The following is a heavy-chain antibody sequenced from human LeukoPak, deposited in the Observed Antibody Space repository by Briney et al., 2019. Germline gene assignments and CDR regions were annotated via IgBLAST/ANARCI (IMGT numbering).Heavy chain of an antibody. CDR3: SSYFSYYYDMDI. J-gene: IGHJ6*03. V-gene: IGHV1-18*01. Sequence: ASVKGSCKASGYTFTSYGISWVRQAPGPGLHWIGWISAYNVNTKYAKTLQGRVTTTTDTSTSTAYMELRTLRSDDTAAYYCSSYFSYYYDMDIWGKGTTVTVSS. D-gene: IGHD2/OR15-2a*01. CDR1: GYTFTSYG. CDR2: ISAYNVNT.